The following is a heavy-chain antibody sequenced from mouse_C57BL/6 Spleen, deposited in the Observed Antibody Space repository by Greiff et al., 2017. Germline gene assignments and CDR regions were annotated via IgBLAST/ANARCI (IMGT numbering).Heavy chain of an antibody. CDR1: GYTFTDYE. CDR3: TRRDYYGSSPYYAMDY. Sequence: VQLQQSGAELVRPGASVTLSCKASGYTFTDYEMHWVKQTPVHGLEWIGAIDPETGGTAYNQKFKGKAILTADKSSSTAYMELRSLTSEDSAVYYGTRRDYYGSSPYYAMDYWGQGTSVTVSS. CDR2: IDPETGGT. V-gene: IGHV1-15*01. J-gene: IGHJ4*01. D-gene: IGHD1-1*01.